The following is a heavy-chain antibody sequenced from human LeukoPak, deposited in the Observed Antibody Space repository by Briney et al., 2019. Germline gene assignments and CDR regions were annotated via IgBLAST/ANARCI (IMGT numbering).Heavy chain of an antibody. CDR3: ARAGSSSGPYYFDY. J-gene: IGHJ4*02. D-gene: IGHD6-19*01. CDR1: GFTFSSYS. Sequence: GGSLRLSCAASGFTFSSYSMNWVRQAPGKGLEWVSSISSSSSYIYYADSVKGRFTISRDSAKNSLYLQMDSLRAEDTAVYYCARAGSSSGPYYFDYWGQGTLVTVSS. V-gene: IGHV3-21*01. CDR2: ISSSSSYI.